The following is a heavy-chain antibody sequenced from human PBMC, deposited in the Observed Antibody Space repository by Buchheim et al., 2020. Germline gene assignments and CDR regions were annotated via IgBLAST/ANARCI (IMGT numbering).Heavy chain of an antibody. CDR1: GFTFSSYE. CDR3: ARDKKTPYCGGDRYSAMDV. V-gene: IGHV3-48*03. Sequence: EVQLVESGGDLVQPGGSLRLSCAASGFTFSSYEMNWVRQAPGKGLEWVSYISSSGSTIYYADSVKGRFTISRDNAENSLFLQMNSLRAEDTAVYYCARDKKTPYCGGDRYSAMDVWGQGTT. J-gene: IGHJ6*02. CDR2: ISSSGSTI. D-gene: IGHD2-21*02.